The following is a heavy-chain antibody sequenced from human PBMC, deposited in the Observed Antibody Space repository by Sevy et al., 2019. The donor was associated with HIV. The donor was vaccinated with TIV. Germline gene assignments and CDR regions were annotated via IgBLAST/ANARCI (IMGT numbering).Heavy chain of an antibody. Sequence: ASVKVSCKASGGTLKNFAVNWVRLAPGQGLEWMGRVIPVSGASNYIPKYRGRTTLTADESTGTAYMELRRLRSDDTAVYYCAAKFDTTGYYRGFDIWGQGTRVTVSS. CDR1: GGTLKNFA. J-gene: IGHJ3*02. V-gene: IGHV1-69*13. D-gene: IGHD3-22*01. CDR2: VIPVSGAS. CDR3: AAKFDTTGYYRGFDI.